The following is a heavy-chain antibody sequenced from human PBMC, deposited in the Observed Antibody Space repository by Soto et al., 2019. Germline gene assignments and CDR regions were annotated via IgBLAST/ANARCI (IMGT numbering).Heavy chain of an antibody. CDR3: ARYYYGSGRYNWFDP. J-gene: IGHJ5*02. V-gene: IGHV4-34*01. Sequence: SETLSLTCAVYGGSFSGYYWSLIRQPPGKGLEWIGEINHSGSTNYNPSLKSRVTISVDTSKNQFSLKLSSVTAADTAVYYCARYYYGSGRYNWFDPWGQGTMVTAPQ. D-gene: IGHD3-10*01. CDR1: GGSFSGYY. CDR2: INHSGST.